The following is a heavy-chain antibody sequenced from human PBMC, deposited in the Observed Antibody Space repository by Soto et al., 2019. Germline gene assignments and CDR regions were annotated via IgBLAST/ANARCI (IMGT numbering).Heavy chain of an antibody. CDR2: MYHSGST. CDR3: ARAGRFTMARGVTRYNWFDP. D-gene: IGHD3-10*01. J-gene: IGHJ5*02. CDR1: GGSISSGGYS. Sequence: SETLSLTCAVSGGSISSGGYSWSWIRQPPGKGLEWIGYMYHSGSTYYNPSLKSRVTISVDTSKNQFSLKLSSVTAADTAVYYCARAGRFTMARGVTRYNWFDPWGQGTLVTVS. V-gene: IGHV4-30-2*01.